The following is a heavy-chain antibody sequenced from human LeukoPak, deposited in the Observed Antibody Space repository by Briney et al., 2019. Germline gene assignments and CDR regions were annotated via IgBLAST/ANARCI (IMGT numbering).Heavy chain of an antibody. J-gene: IGHJ5*02. CDR2: IRSKAYGGTT. CDR3: TRVLVVVITVSWFDP. CDR1: GFTFGDYA. V-gene: IGHV3-49*03. Sequence: GGSLRLSCTASGFTFGDYAMSWFRQAPGKGLEWVGFIRSKAYGGTTEYAASVKGRFTISRDDSKSIAYLQMNSLKTEDTAVYYCTRVLVVVITVSWFDPWGQGTLVTVSS. D-gene: IGHD3-22*01.